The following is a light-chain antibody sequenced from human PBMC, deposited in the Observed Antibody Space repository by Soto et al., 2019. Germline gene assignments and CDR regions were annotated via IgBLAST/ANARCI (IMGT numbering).Light chain of an antibody. J-gene: IGKJ2*01. CDR3: QRYGSSPPYT. CDR2: GAP. V-gene: IGKV3-20*01. Sequence: EIVLTQSPGTLSLSPGERATLSCRASQRVSSSYFAWYQQKPGQAPRLLLYGAPSRATGIPDRFSGSGSGTDFTLTISRLEPDDLAVYYCQRYGSSPPYTFGQGTKLEIK. CDR1: QRVSSSY.